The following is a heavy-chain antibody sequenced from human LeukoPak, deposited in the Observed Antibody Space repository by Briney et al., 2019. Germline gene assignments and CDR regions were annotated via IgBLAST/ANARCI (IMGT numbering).Heavy chain of an antibody. CDR2: INHRGST. J-gene: IGHJ4*02. Sequence: PSETLSLTCTVYGGSFSGYYWSWIRQPPGKGLEWIGEINHRGSTNYNPSLKSRVTISVDTSKNQFSLKLSSVIAADTAVYYCARVRGYSYAPFDYWGQGTLVTVSS. V-gene: IGHV4-34*01. CDR3: ARVRGYSYAPFDY. D-gene: IGHD5-18*01. CDR1: GGSFSGYY.